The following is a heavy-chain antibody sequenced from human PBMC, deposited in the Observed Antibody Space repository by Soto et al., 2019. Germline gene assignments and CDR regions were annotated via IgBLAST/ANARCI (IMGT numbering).Heavy chain of an antibody. D-gene: IGHD3-3*01. CDR3: ARVSSYYDFWSGYPKNYYYYYYMDV. V-gene: IGHV4-34*01. Sequence: PSETLSLTCAVYGGSFSGYYWSWIRQPPGKGLEWIGEINHSGSTNYNPSLKSRVTISVDTSKNQFSLKLSSVTAADTAVYYCARVSSYYDFWSGYPKNYYYYYYMDVWGKGTTVTVSS. CDR1: GGSFSGYY. CDR2: INHSGST. J-gene: IGHJ6*03.